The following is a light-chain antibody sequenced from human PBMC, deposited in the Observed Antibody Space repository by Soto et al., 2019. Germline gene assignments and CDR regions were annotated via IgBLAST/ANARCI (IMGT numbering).Light chain of an antibody. CDR3: QSYDNSLSAWV. CDR1: SSNIGAGYD. CDR2: QYF. V-gene: IGLV1-40*01. J-gene: IGLJ3*02. Sequence: QSVLTQPPSVSGAPGQRVTISCTGASSNIGAGYDVHWYQHLPGTAPKLLIYQYFSRPSGVPHRFSGSKSGTSASLAITGLQAEEEADYYCQSYDNSLSAWVFGGGTKVTVL.